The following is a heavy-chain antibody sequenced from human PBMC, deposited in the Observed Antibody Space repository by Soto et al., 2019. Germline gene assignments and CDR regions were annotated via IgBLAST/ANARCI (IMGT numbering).Heavy chain of an antibody. CDR2: SSGSGSGGST. Sequence: EVQLLESGGGLVQPGGPLRLSCAASGFTFTNYAMTWVRQAPGKGLEWVSLSSGSGSGGSTNYAASVKGRFTISRDNSKNTLYLQMNSLSVEDTAVYYCARDRDDYRNYVFDYWGQGTLVTVPS. V-gene: IGHV3-23*01. CDR3: ARDRDDYRNYVFDY. CDR1: GFTFTNYA. J-gene: IGHJ4*02. D-gene: IGHD4-4*01.